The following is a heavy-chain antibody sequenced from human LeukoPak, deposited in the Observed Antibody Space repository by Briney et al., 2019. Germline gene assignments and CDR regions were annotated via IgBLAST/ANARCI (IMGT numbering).Heavy chain of an antibody. V-gene: IGHV1-18*01. CDR2: ISAYNGNT. CDR3: ASSSGSGPNYYYGMDV. D-gene: IGHD3-10*01. J-gene: IGHJ6*02. Sequence: ASVKVSCKASGYTFTSYGISWVRQAPGQGPEWMGWISAYNGNTNYAQKLQGRVTMTTDTSTSTAYMELRSLRSDDTAVYYCASSSGSGPNYYYGMDVWGQGTTVTVSS. CDR1: GYTFTSYG.